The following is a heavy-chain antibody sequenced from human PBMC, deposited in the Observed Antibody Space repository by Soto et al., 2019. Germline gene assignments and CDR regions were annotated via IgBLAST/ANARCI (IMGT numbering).Heavy chain of an antibody. CDR3: ARGFIAAAGTEAVYYMDV. CDR2: IYHSGST. J-gene: IGHJ6*03. CDR1: SGSISSSNW. Sequence: SETLSLTCAVSSGSISSSNWWSWVRQPPGKGLEWIGEIYHSGSTNYNPSLKSRVTISVDKSKNQFSLKLSSVTAADTAVYYCARGFIAAAGTEAVYYMDVWGKGTTVTVSS. D-gene: IGHD6-13*01. V-gene: IGHV4-4*02.